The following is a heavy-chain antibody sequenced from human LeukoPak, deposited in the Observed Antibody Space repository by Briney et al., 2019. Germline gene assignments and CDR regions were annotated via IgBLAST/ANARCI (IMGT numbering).Heavy chain of an antibody. J-gene: IGHJ4*02. V-gene: IGHV3-23*01. CDR1: GFTFSSYA. D-gene: IGHD6-19*01. Sequence: GASLRLSCAASGFTFSSYAMSWVRQAPGKGLEWVSAISGSGGSTYYADSVKSRFTISRDNSKNTLYLQMNSLRAEDTAVYYCAQVSSGWVGYWGQGHLVTVSS. CDR3: AQVSSGWVGY. CDR2: ISGSGGST.